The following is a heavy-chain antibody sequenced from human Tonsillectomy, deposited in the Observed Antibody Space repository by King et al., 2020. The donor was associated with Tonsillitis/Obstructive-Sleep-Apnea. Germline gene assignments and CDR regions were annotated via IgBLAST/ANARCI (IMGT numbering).Heavy chain of an antibody. J-gene: IGHJ2*01. V-gene: IGHV3-23*04. D-gene: IGHD1-26*01. CDR3: AKHCESGNYRGRWYFDL. CDR2: TVGSGDST. Sequence: VQLVESGGGLVQPGGSLRLSCAASGFTFSSYALSWVRQAPGQGLEWVSATVGSGDSTYYADSVRGRFTISRDNSKNTLYLQMNSLRAEDTAVYYCAKHCESGNYRGRWYFDLWGRGTLVTVSS. CDR1: GFTFSSYA.